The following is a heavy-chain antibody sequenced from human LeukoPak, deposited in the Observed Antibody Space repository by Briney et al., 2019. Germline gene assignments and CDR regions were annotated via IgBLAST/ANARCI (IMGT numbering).Heavy chain of an antibody. V-gene: IGHV3-30*03. Sequence: GGSLRLSCAASGFTISSYGMHWVRQAPGKGLEWVAVILYDGSNKYYADSVQGRFTISRDNSKNTLHLQMNSLRAEDTALYYCATRRGLPLCGSDPHEYYYYGLDVWGQGTTVTVSS. CDR1: GFTISSYG. J-gene: IGHJ6*02. D-gene: IGHD3-10*01. CDR2: ILYDGSNK. CDR3: ATRRGLPLCGSDPHEYYYYGLDV.